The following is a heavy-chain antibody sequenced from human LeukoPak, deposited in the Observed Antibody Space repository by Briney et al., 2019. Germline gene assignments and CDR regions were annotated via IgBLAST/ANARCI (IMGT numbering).Heavy chain of an antibody. J-gene: IGHJ6*03. V-gene: IGHV3-7*01. D-gene: IGHD1-26*01. CDR2: INQDGTEK. Sequence: GESLRLSCAASGFTFTTYWMSWVRQLPGKGLEWVANINQDGTEKYYVDSVKGRFTISRDNAKNSLDLQMNSLRAEDTALYFCARDPYSGNYGNYYYYYMDVWGKGTTVTISS. CDR1: GFTFTTYW. CDR3: ARDPYSGNYGNYYYYYMDV.